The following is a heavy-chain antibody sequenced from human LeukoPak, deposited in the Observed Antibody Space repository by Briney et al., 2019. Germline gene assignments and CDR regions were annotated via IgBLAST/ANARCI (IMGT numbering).Heavy chain of an antibody. CDR3: ARETRYNYGRYGMDV. Sequence: SETLSLTCTVSGGSINGYYWTWIRQPPGKGLEWIGYIYNIGSTDYNPSLKSRVTISVDTSKTQFSLKLSSVTAADTAVYYCARETRYNYGRYGMDVWGQGTTVTVSS. D-gene: IGHD5-18*01. CDR2: IYNIGST. V-gene: IGHV4-59*01. J-gene: IGHJ6*02. CDR1: GGSINGYY.